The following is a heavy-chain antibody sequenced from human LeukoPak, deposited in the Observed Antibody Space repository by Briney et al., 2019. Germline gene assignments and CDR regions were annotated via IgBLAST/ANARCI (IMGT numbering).Heavy chain of an antibody. CDR3: ASGYSGYDSVYYYYYGMDV. Sequence: GGSLRLSCAASGFTVSSNYMSWVRQAPGKGLEWVSVIYSGGSTYYADSVKGRFAISRDNSKNTLYLQMNSLRAEDTAVYYCASGYSGYDSVYYYYYGMDVWGQGTTVTVSS. CDR2: IYSGGST. CDR1: GFTVSSNY. V-gene: IGHV3-53*01. J-gene: IGHJ6*02. D-gene: IGHD5-12*01.